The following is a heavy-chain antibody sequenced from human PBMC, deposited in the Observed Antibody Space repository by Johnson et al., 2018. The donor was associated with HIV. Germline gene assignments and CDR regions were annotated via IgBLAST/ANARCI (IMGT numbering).Heavy chain of an antibody. D-gene: IGHD1-26*01. V-gene: IGHV3-30*02. CDR3: AKDRWELNDAFDI. CDR1: GFTFSNHG. Sequence: QVQLVESGGGVVRPGGSLRLSCAASGFTFSNHGMHWVRQAPGKGLEWVAFIWYDGCNKYYADSVKGRFTISRDNSKNTLYLQMNSLRAEDTAVYYCAKDRWELNDAFDIWGQGTMVTVSS. CDR2: IWYDGCNK. J-gene: IGHJ3*02.